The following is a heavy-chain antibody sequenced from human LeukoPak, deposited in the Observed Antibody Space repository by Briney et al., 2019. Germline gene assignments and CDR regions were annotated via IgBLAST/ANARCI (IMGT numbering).Heavy chain of an antibody. CDR1: GGSFSGYY. V-gene: IGHV4-34*01. Sequence: SETLSLTCAVYGGSFSGYYWSWIRQPPGKGLEWIGEINHSGSTNYNPSLKSRVTISVDTSKNQFSLKLSSVTAADTAVYYCASGDFAGAFDIWGQGTMVTVSS. CDR2: INHSGST. J-gene: IGHJ3*02. CDR3: ASGDFAGAFDI.